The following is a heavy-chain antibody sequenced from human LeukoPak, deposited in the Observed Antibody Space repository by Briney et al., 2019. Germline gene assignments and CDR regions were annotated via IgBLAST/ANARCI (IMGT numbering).Heavy chain of an antibody. CDR2: INTNTGNP. J-gene: IGHJ6*03. D-gene: IGHD3-3*01. Sequence: ASVKVSCKASGYTFTGYYMHWVRQAPGQGLEWMGWINTNTGNPTYAQGFTGRFVFSLDTSVSTAYLQISSLKAEDTAVYYCARAPKESVTIFGVVMYYYYYYMDVWGKGTTVTVSS. CDR3: ARAPKESVTIFGVVMYYYYYYMDV. CDR1: GYTFTGYY. V-gene: IGHV7-4-1*02.